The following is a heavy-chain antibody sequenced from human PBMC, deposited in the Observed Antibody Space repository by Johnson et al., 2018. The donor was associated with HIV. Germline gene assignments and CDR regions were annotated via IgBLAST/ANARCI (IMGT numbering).Heavy chain of an antibody. V-gene: IGHV3-30*04. J-gene: IGHJ3*02. Sequence: QMQLVESGGGVVQPGRSLRLSCAASGFTFSSYAMHWVRQAPGKGLEWVAVISYDGSNKYYADSVKGRFTISRDNSKNTLYLQMNSLRAEDTAVYYCARDPEGAPPLGAFDIWGQGTMVTVSS. CDR1: GFTFSSYA. CDR3: ARDPEGAPPLGAFDI. CDR2: ISYDGSNK. D-gene: IGHD1-26*01.